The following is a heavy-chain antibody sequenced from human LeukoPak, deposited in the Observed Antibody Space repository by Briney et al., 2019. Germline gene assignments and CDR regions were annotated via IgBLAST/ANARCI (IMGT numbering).Heavy chain of an antibody. CDR1: GFTFSSYG. J-gene: IGHJ4*02. CDR3: AREKVYYDFWSGYAFDY. CDR2: IRYDGSNK. Sequence: GGSLRLSCAASGFTFSSYGMHWVRQAPGKGLEWVAFIRYDGSNKYYADSVKGRFTISRDNSKNTLYLQMNSLRAEDTAVYYCAREKVYYDFWSGYAFDYWGQGTLVTVSS. D-gene: IGHD3-3*01. V-gene: IGHV3-30*02.